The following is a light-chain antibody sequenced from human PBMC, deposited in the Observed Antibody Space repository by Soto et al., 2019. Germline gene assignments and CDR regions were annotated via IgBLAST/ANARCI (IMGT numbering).Light chain of an antibody. CDR3: QVWDSSSDHRVV. CDR2: GNN. J-gene: IGLJ2*01. V-gene: IGLV1-40*01. CDR1: SSNIGASYD. Sequence: LTQPPSVSGAPGQRVTISCTGSSSNIGASYDVHWYQQLPGGAPKLLIYGNNNRPSGVPDRFSGSNSGNTATLTITRVEAGDEADYHCQVWDSSSDHRVVFGGGTQLTVL.